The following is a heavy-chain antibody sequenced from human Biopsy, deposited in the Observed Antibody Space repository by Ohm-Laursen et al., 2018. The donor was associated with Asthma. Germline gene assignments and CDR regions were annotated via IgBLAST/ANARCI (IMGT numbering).Heavy chain of an antibody. CDR3: ARQKLVAAEGPFDM. Sequence: SQTLSLTCDVSGGSISVSNWWSWVRQPPGRGLEWIGQIYHLGNANYNPSLKSRVTLSVDTSKNQFSVKLRSVTAADTAVYYCARQKLVAAEGPFDMWGQGTMVIVSS. J-gene: IGHJ3*02. CDR2: IYHLGNA. D-gene: IGHD1-26*01. CDR1: GGSISVSNW. V-gene: IGHV4/OR15-8*01.